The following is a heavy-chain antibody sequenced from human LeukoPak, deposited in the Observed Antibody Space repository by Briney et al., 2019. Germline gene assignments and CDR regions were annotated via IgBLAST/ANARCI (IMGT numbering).Heavy chain of an antibody. V-gene: IGHV3-23*01. Sequence: GGSLRLSCAASGFTFSSYAMSWVRQAPGKGLEWVSAISGSGGSTYYADSVKGRFTISRDNSKNTLYLQMNSLRAEDTAVYYCARTTYTVRGQSYFDYWGQGTLVTVSS. CDR3: ARTTYTVRGQSYFDY. CDR2: ISGSGGST. J-gene: IGHJ4*02. D-gene: IGHD1-7*01. CDR1: GFTFSSYA.